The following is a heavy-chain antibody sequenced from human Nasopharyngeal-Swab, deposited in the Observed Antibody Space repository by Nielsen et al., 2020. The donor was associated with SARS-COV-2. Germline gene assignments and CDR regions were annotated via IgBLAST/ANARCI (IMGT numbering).Heavy chain of an antibody. D-gene: IGHD6-13*01. J-gene: IGHJ4*02. Sequence: GESLKISCAASGFTFSSYGMHWVRQAPGKGLEWVAAIWYDGSNKYYADSVKGRFTISRDNSKNTLYLQMNSLRAEDTAVYYCARSDLYSSSWYAPFDYWGQGTLVTVSS. V-gene: IGHV3-33*01. CDR2: IWYDGSNK. CDR3: ARSDLYSSSWYAPFDY. CDR1: GFTFSSYG.